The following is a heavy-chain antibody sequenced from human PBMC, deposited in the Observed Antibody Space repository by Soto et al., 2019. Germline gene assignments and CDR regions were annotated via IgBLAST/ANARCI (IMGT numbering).Heavy chain of an antibody. CDR1: GFTSTSSA. CDR2: IVVGSGNT. J-gene: IGHJ6*03. V-gene: IGHV1-58*02. Sequence: SVKVSCKASGFTSTSSAMQWVRQARGQRLEWIGWIVVGSGNTNYAQKFQERVTITRDMSTSTAYMELSSLRSEDTAVYYCARTRTPTWFWELLPVYYYYMDVRCTGTTVTVAS. CDR3: ARTRTPTWFWELLPVYYYYMDV. D-gene: IGHD3-10*01.